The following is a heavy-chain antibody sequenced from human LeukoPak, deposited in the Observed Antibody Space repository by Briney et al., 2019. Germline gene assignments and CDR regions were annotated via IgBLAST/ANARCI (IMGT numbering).Heavy chain of an antibody. V-gene: IGHV3-33*01. D-gene: IGHD2-15*01. CDR3: ARACSGGSCYSTQDY. CDR1: GFTLSSYG. Sequence: GGSLRLSCAASGFTLSSYGMHWVRQAPGKGLEWVAVIWYDGSNKYYADSVKGRFTISRDNSKNTLYLQMNSLRAEDTAVYYCARACSGGSCYSTQDYWGQGTLVTVSS. CDR2: IWYDGSNK. J-gene: IGHJ4*02.